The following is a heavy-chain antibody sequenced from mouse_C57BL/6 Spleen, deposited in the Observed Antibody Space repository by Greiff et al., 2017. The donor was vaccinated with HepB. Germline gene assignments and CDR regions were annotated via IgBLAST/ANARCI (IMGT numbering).Heavy chain of an antibody. CDR1: GYTFTSYW. J-gene: IGHJ4*01. Sequence: VQLQQPGAELVKPGASVKMSCKASGYTFTSYWITWVKQRPGQGLEWIGDIYPGSGSTNYNEKFKSKATLTVDTSSSTAYMQLSSLTSEDSAVYYCARGPYYYGSSLYAMDYWGQGTSVTVSS. V-gene: IGHV1-55*01. CDR3: ARGPYYYGSSLYAMDY. D-gene: IGHD1-1*01. CDR2: IYPGSGST.